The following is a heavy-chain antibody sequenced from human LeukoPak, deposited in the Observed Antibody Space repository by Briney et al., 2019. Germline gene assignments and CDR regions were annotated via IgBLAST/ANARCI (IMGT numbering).Heavy chain of an antibody. CDR1: GGTFSSYA. Sequence: SVKVSCKASGGTFSSYAISWVRQAPGQGLEWMGRIIPILGIANYAQKFQGRVTITADKSTSSAYMELSSLRSEDTAVYYCARDRRSSGWCWFDPWGQGTLVTVSS. V-gene: IGHV1-69*04. J-gene: IGHJ5*02. D-gene: IGHD6-19*01. CDR2: IIPILGIA. CDR3: ARDRRSSGWCWFDP.